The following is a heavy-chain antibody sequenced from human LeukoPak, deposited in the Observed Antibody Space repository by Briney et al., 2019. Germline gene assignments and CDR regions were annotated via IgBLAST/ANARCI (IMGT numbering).Heavy chain of an antibody. CDR3: ARGVGYDYDTSGSDYGMDV. CDR1: GFTFSSYG. D-gene: IGHD3-22*01. V-gene: IGHV3-33*01. Sequence: GGSLRLSCAASGFTFSSYGMHWVRQAPGKGLEWVAVIWDDGSNKYYADSVKGRFTVSRDNSKNTLYLQMNSLRAEDTAVYYCARGVGYDYDTSGSDYGMDVWGQGTTVTVSS. J-gene: IGHJ6*02. CDR2: IWDDGSNK.